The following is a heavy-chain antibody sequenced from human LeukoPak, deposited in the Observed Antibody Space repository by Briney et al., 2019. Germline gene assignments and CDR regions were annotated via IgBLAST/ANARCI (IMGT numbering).Heavy chain of an antibody. D-gene: IGHD2-15*01. J-gene: IGHJ4*02. CDR2: IRSKANSYAK. CDR1: GFTFSGSV. Sequence: GGSLRLSCAASGFTFSGSVMQWVRQASGKGLEWVGRIRSKANSYAKAYAASVKGRFTISRDDSKNTAYLQMNSLKTEDTAVYYCSVNYCSGGSCYMLWGQGTLVTVSS. CDR3: SVNYCSGGSCYML. V-gene: IGHV3-73*01.